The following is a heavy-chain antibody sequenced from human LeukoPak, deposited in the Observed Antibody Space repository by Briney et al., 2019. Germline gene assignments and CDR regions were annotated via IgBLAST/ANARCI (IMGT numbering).Heavy chain of an antibody. Sequence: GGSLRLSCAASGFPFSSYAMSWVRQAPGKGLEWVSGISGSGSNTYYADSVKGRFTISRDNSKNTLYLQMNSLRAEDTAVYYCAKDNTVTTSGPFFDYWGQGTLVTVSS. CDR1: GFPFSSYA. J-gene: IGHJ4*02. CDR2: ISGSGSNT. D-gene: IGHD4-17*01. CDR3: AKDNTVTTSGPFFDY. V-gene: IGHV3-23*01.